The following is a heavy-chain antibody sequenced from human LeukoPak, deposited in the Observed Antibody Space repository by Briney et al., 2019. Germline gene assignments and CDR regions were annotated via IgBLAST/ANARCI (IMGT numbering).Heavy chain of an antibody. Sequence: SVKVSCKASGGTFSSYAISWVRQAPGQGLDWMGRIIPIFGTANYAQKFQGRVTITADKSTSTAYMELSSLRSEDTAVYYCARAAAAGTEYYYYMDVWGKGTTVTVSS. CDR3: ARAAAAGTEYYYYMDV. J-gene: IGHJ6*03. CDR2: IIPIFGTA. CDR1: GGTFSSYA. D-gene: IGHD6-13*01. V-gene: IGHV1-69*06.